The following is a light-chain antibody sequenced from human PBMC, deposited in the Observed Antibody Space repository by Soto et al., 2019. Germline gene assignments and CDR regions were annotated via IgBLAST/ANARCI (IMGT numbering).Light chain of an antibody. J-gene: IGKJ1*01. V-gene: IGKV3-20*01. CDR2: GAS. Sequence: EIVLTQSPGTLSLSAGERATLSCRASQSVSSSYLAWYQQKPGQAPRLLLYGASRRATGIPDRFSGSGSGTDFTLTISRLEPEDFAVYSCQQYGSSPGTFGQGTKVEIK. CDR3: QQYGSSPGT. CDR1: QSVSSSY.